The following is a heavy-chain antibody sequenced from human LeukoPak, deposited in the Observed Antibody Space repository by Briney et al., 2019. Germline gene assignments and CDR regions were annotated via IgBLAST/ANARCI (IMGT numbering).Heavy chain of an antibody. V-gene: IGHV4-34*01. CDR2: INHSGST. CDR3: ANYHDYSNFQGAYYLDY. J-gene: IGHJ4*02. D-gene: IGHD4-11*01. Sequence: SETLSLTCAVYGGSFSGYYRSWIRQPPGKGLEWIGEINHSGSTNYNPSLKSRVTISVDTSKNQFSLKLSSVTAADTAVYYCANYHDYSNFQGAYYLDYWGQGTLVTVSS. CDR1: GGSFSGYY.